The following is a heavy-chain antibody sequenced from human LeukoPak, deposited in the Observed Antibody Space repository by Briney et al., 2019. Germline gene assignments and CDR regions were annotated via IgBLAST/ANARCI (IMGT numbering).Heavy chain of an antibody. J-gene: IGHJ4*02. CDR2: ISSNTGGT. CDR3: ARADPVSY. V-gene: IGHV1-2*02. Sequence: ASVKVSCKTSGDTFTGSFIHWMRQAPGQGLEWMGWISSNTGGTLLAQKFQGRLTTTRDTSISTAYMELRSLRSDDTAVYYCARADPVSYLGQGTQVTVSS. CDR1: GDTFTGSF.